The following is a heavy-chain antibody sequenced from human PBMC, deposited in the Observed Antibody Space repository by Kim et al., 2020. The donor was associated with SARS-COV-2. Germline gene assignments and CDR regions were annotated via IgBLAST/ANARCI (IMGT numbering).Heavy chain of an antibody. Sequence: GGSLRLSCAASGFTFSSYGMNWVRQAPGKGLEWVSFISSSSSTIYYADSVKGRFTISRDNAKNTLYLQMNSLRDDDTAVYYCAMSGCYVRYFDYWGQGTLVTVSS. CDR1: GFTFSSYG. D-gene: IGHD1-26*01. V-gene: IGHV3-48*02. CDR2: ISSSSSTI. CDR3: AMSGCYVRYFDY. J-gene: IGHJ4*02.